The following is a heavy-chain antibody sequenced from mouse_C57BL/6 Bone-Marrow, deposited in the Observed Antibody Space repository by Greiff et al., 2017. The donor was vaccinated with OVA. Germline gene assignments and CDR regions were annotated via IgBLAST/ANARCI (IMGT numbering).Heavy chain of an antibody. Sequence: VQLQQSGAELVKPGASVKMSCKASGYTFTSYWITWVKQRPGQGLEWIGAIYPGCGSTNYNAKFKRKATLTVDTSASTAYMQRSSLTSEDSVVYYCARSGSSYEDYFDYWGQGTTLTVSS. CDR1: GYTFTSYW. J-gene: IGHJ2*01. V-gene: IGHV1-55*01. CDR3: ARSGSSYEDYFDY. D-gene: IGHD1-1*01. CDR2: IYPGCGST.